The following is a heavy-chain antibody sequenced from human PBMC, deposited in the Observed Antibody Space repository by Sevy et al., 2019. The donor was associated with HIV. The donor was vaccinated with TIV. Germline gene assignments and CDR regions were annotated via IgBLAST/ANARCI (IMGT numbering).Heavy chain of an antibody. Sequence: GGSLRLSCAASGFTFSSYAMHWVRQAPGKGLEWVAVISYDGSNKYYADSVKGRFTISRDNSKNTLYLQMNSLRAEDTAVYYCARVNGPNSEWLLGAYFDYWGQGTLVTVSS. CDR1: GFTFSSYA. V-gene: IGHV3-30-3*01. J-gene: IGHJ4*02. D-gene: IGHD3-3*01. CDR2: ISYDGSNK. CDR3: ARVNGPNSEWLLGAYFDY.